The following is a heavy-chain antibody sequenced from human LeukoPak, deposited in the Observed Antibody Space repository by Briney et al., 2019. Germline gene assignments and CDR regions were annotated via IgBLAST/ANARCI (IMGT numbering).Heavy chain of an antibody. Sequence: GASVKVSCKVSGYTLTELSMHWVRQAPGKGLEWMGGFDPEDGETIYAQKFQGRVTMTEYTSTDTTYMELSSLRSEDTAVYYCATSLGDSSGYYPFDYWGQGTLVNLSS. V-gene: IGHV1-24*01. CDR1: GYTLTELS. J-gene: IGHJ4*02. CDR2: FDPEDGET. D-gene: IGHD3-22*01. CDR3: ATSLGDSSGYYPFDY.